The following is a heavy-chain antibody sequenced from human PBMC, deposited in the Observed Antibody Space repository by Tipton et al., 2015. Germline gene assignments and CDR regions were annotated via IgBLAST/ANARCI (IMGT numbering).Heavy chain of an antibody. D-gene: IGHD2/OR15-2a*01. J-gene: IGHJ3*02. V-gene: IGHV4-61*01. Sequence: TLSLTCSVSGGSVSSANYYWSWIRQPPGKGLEWIGYIYYSGSTNYNPSLKSRVTISVDTSKIQFSLKLNSVTAADTAVYYCARQTYGYCTSSNCYDGAFDIWGQGTVVTVSP. CDR1: GGSVSSANYY. CDR3: ARQTYGYCTSSNCYDGAFDI. CDR2: IYYSGST.